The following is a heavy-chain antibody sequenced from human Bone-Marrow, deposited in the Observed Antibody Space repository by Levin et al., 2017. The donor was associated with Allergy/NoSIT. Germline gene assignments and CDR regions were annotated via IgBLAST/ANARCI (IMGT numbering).Heavy chain of an antibody. J-gene: IGHJ4*02. Sequence: SVKVSCKASGGTFSSYAISWVRQAPGQGLEWMGGIIPIFGTANYAQKFQGRVTITADESTSTAYMELSSLRSEDTAVYYCARVETYYYDSSGYYFDYWGQGTLVTVSS. D-gene: IGHD3-22*01. V-gene: IGHV1-69*13. CDR2: IIPIFGTA. CDR1: GGTFSSYA. CDR3: ARVETYYYDSSGYYFDY.